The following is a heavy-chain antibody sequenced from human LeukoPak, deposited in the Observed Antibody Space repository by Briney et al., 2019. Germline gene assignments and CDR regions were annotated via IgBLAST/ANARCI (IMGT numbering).Heavy chain of an antibody. Sequence: SETLSLTCTVSGGSISSSNYYWGGSRQPPGKGLKWIGDIYYSGTTYYNPSLKSRATISVDTSKNQFSLKLNSVTAADTAVYYCARGLVGATMSNWGQGALVTVSS. J-gene: IGHJ4*02. D-gene: IGHD1-26*01. CDR2: IYYSGTT. CDR1: GGSISSSNYY. CDR3: ARGLVGATMSN. V-gene: IGHV4-39*01.